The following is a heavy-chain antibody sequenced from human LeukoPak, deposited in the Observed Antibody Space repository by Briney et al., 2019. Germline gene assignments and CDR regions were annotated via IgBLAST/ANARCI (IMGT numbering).Heavy chain of an antibody. Sequence: KASESLSLTCTISGFSIGGDHWSWIRQAPGEGLEWVCYINPSGGTSYDPSLRGRVTISLNTPANQFSLRLTSVTAADAAVYYCARAGGYSYGYPGFDYWGQGTLVTVSS. V-gene: IGHV4-59*01. CDR1: GFSIGGDH. CDR2: INPSGGT. J-gene: IGHJ4*02. D-gene: IGHD5-18*01. CDR3: ARAGGYSYGYPGFDY.